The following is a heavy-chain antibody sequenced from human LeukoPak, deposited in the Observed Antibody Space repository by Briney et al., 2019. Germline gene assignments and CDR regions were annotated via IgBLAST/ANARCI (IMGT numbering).Heavy chain of an antibody. CDR1: GGTFSSYA. D-gene: IGHD1-14*01. Sequence: ASVKVSCKASGGTFSSYAISWVRQAPGQGLEWMGRIIPILGIANYAQKFQGRVTITADKSTSTAYMELSSLRSEDTAVYYCARSNQFDAFDIWGQGTMVTVSS. CDR2: IIPILGIA. J-gene: IGHJ3*02. CDR3: ARSNQFDAFDI. V-gene: IGHV1-69*04.